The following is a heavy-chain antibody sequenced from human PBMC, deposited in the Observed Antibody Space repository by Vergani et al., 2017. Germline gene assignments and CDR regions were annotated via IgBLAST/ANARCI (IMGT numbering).Heavy chain of an antibody. CDR3: ASQAPLGPPDYYYYYMDV. CDR1: GGTFSSYA. V-gene: IGHV1-69*01. J-gene: IGHJ6*03. Sequence: QVQLVQSGAEVKKPGSSLKVSCKASGGTFSSYAISWVRQAPGQGLEWMGGIIPIFGTANYAQKFQGRVTITADESTSTAYMELSSLRSEDTAVYYCASQAPLGPPDYYYYYMDVWGKGTTVTVSS. CDR2: IIPIFGTA.